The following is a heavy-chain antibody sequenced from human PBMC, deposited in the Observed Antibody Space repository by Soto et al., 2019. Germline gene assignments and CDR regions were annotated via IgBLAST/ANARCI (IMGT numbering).Heavy chain of an antibody. J-gene: IGHJ6*02. CDR3: ARGGVAPYYYYGMDV. V-gene: IGHV1-18*01. CDR1: GYTFTRSG. D-gene: IGHD5-12*01. Sequence: QVQLVQSGAEVKKPGASVKVSCKASGYTFTRSGISWVRQAPGQGLEWMGWISTYNGDTNYAQTLQGRVTMTTDTSTSTAYMELRSLRSDDTAVYYCARGGVAPYYYYGMDVWGQGTPVTVSS. CDR2: ISTYNGDT.